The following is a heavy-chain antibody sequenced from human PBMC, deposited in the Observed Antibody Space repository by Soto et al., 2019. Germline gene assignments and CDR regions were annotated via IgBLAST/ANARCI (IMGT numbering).Heavy chain of an antibody. D-gene: IGHD1-26*01. CDR1: GFTFSSYA. CDR2: FSGSGGST. V-gene: IGHV3-23*01. J-gene: IGHJ6*02. CDR3: AKEPKVGATYYYCGMDV. Sequence: EVQLLESGGGLVQPGGSLRLSCAASGFTFSSYAMSWVRQAPGKGLEWVSAFSGSGGSTYYADSVKGRFTISRDNSKNTMYLQMNSLRAEDTAVYYCAKEPKVGATYYYCGMDVWGQGTTVTVSS.